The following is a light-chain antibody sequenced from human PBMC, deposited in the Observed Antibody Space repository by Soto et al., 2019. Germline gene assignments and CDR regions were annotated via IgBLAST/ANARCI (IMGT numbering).Light chain of an antibody. J-gene: IGLJ2*01. CDR1: SSDVGGYNY. Sequence: QSALTQPASVSGSPGQSITISCTGTSSDVGGYNYVSWYQQHPGKAPKLMIYDVSNRPSGVSNRFSGSKSGNTASLTISGLQAEYEADYYCSSYTSRSTQVLGGGTKLTVL. CDR3: SSYTSRSTQV. V-gene: IGLV2-14*01. CDR2: DVS.